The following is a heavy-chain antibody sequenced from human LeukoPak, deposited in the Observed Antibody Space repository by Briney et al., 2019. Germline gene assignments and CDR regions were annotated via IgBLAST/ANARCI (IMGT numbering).Heavy chain of an antibody. V-gene: IGHV2-5*02. D-gene: IGHD2-15*01. CDR3: ARAAGHFDY. CDR2: IYWDDDK. CDR1: GFSPSTSGVG. Sequence: SGPTLVKPTQTLTLTCTFSGFSPSTSGVGVGWIRQPPGKALEWLAVIYWDDDKRYKLSLQSRLTITKDTSKNQVVLTVTNMDPVDTATYYCARAAGHFDYWGQGTLVTVSS. J-gene: IGHJ4*02.